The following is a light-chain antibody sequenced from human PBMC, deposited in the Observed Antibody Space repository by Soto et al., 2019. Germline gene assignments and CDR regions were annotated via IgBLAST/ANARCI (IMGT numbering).Light chain of an antibody. CDR1: QNLSRD. Sequence: EMVMTQSPATLSVSLGERATLSCRASQNLSRDLAWYQQQPGQAPRLLIFYASTRATGIPARFSGSGSGTDFTLTISSLQSEVFAVYYCQQYDKWPHTFGQGTKLEIK. CDR2: YAS. V-gene: IGKV3-15*01. CDR3: QQYDKWPHT. J-gene: IGKJ2*01.